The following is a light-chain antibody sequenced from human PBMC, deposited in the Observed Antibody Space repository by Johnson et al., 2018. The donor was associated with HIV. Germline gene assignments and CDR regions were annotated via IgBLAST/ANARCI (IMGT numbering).Light chain of an antibody. Sequence: QSALTQPPSVSAAPGQKVTISCSGSSSNIGNNYVSWYQQLPGTAPKLLIYDNNKRPSGIPDRFSGSKSGTSAALGITGLQTGDEADYYCATWDRSLSAGGANYVFGTGTKVTVL. CDR3: ATWDRSLSAGGANYV. CDR1: SSNIGNNY. V-gene: IGLV1-51*01. J-gene: IGLJ1*01. CDR2: DNN.